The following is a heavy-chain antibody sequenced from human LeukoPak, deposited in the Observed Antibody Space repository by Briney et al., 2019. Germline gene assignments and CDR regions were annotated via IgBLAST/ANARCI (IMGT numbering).Heavy chain of an antibody. CDR3: ATSGLTGYQPDY. CDR2: FDPEDGET. Sequence: ASVKVSCKVSGYTLTELSMHWVRQAPGKGLEWMGGFDPEDGETIYAQKFQGRVTMTEDTSTDTAYMELSSLRSEDTAVYYCATSGLTGYQPDYWGQGTLVTVSS. J-gene: IGHJ4*02. CDR1: GYTLTELS. V-gene: IGHV1-24*01. D-gene: IGHD3-9*01.